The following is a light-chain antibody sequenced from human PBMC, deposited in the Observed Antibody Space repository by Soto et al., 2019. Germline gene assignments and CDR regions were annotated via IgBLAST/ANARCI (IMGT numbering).Light chain of an antibody. CDR3: AAWDDSLNGLV. CDR1: SSNIGSNT. CDR2: SNN. J-gene: IGLJ2*01. Sequence: QYVLTQPPSASGTPGQRVTISCSGSSSNIGSNTVNWYQQLPGTAPKLLIYSNNQRPSGVPDRFSGSKSGTSASLAISGLQSEDEADYYCAAWDDSLNGLVFGGGTMLTVL. V-gene: IGLV1-44*01.